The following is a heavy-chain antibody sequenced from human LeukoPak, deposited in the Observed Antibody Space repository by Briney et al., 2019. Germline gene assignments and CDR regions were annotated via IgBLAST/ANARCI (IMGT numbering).Heavy chain of an antibody. J-gene: IGHJ4*02. Sequence: GGSLRLSCAASGFTFSGYWMHWVRQAPGKGLVWVSRINSDGSTTNYADSVKGRFTISRDNAKNTLFLQMNSLRAEDTAVYYCAARYCSNGVCHFYWGEGTLVTVSS. D-gene: IGHD2-8*01. CDR1: GFTFSGYW. CDR3: AARYCSNGVCHFY. V-gene: IGHV3-74*01. CDR2: INSDGSTT.